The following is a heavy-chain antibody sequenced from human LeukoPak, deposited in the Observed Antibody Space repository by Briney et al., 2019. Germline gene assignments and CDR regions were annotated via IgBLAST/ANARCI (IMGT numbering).Heavy chain of an antibody. CDR3: ATAHDSSGYIGY. D-gene: IGHD3-22*01. J-gene: IGHJ4*02. V-gene: IGHV1-24*01. Sequence: ASVKVSCKVSGYTLTELSMHWVRQAPGKGLEWMGGFDPEDGETIYAQKFQGRVTMTEDTSTDTAYMELSSLRSEDTAVYYCATAHDSSGYIGYWGQGTLVIVSS. CDR2: FDPEDGET. CDR1: GYTLTELS.